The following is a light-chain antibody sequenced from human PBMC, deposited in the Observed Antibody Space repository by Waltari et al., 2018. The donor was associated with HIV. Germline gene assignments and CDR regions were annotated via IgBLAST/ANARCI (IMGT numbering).Light chain of an antibody. Sequence: DIQMTQSPSSLSASVGDTITITCRASQSIATHLNWYQQKLGKVPKVLIYGASTLQSGAPSRFSGSGSGTHFTLTITNLQPEDFATYVCQQSDRYPLTFTPGTKVDVK. J-gene: IGKJ3*01. CDR3: QQSDRYPLT. CDR1: QSIATH. CDR2: GAS. V-gene: IGKV1-39*01.